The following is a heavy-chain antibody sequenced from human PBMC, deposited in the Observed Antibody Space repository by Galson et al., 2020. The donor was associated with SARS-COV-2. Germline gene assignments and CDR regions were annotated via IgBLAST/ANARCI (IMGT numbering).Heavy chain of an antibody. CDR3: ARARITMIVVVNAFDI. V-gene: IGHV4-31*03. D-gene: IGHD3-22*01. CDR2: IYYSGRT. CDR1: GGSISSGGYY. J-gene: IGHJ3*02. Sequence: SETLSLTCTVSGGSISSGGYYWSWIRQHPGKGLEWIGSIYYSGRTYYNPSLKSRVTIPVDTSKNQFSLKLSSVTAADTAVYYCARARITMIVVVNAFDIWGQGTMVTVSS.